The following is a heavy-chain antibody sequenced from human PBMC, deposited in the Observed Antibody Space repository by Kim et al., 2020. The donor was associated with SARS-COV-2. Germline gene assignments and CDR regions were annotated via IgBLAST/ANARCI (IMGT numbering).Heavy chain of an antibody. V-gene: IGHV3-30*18. CDR1: GFTFSSYG. CDR3: AKGANSSSSDIIVGATFVDY. Sequence: GGSLRLSCAASGFTFSSYGMHWVRQAPGKGLEWVAVISYDGSNKYYADSVKGRFTISRDNSKNTLYLQMNSLRAEDTAVYYCAKGANSSSSDIIVGATFVDYWGQGTLVTVSS. CDR2: ISYDGSNK. D-gene: IGHD1-26*01. J-gene: IGHJ4*02.